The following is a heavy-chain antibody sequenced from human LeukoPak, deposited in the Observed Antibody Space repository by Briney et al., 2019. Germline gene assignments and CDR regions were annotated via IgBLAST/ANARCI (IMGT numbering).Heavy chain of an antibody. Sequence: PVGSLRLSCVASGFNFRIYSMIWVRQAPGKGLEWVSSISSSGDYKYFADSLKGRFTISRDNAKNSLYLQMNSLRAEDTAVYYCARDYKAPWYNWNAPLPYFDYWGQGTLVTVSS. V-gene: IGHV3-21*01. CDR1: GFNFRIYS. J-gene: IGHJ4*02. D-gene: IGHD1-20*01. CDR3: ARDYKAPWYNWNAPLPYFDY. CDR2: ISSSGDYK.